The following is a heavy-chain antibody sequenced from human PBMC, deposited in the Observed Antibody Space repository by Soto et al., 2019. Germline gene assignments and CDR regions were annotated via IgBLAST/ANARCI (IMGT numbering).Heavy chain of an antibody. D-gene: IGHD2-2*01. CDR2: ISPAGETI. CDR1: DSGFTFSKYA. Sequence: GGSLRLSCAASDSGFTFSKYAMTWVRQAPGRGLEWVSVISPAGETIHYADSVKGRFTISRDNSRNTLYLQMNNLRDDDSAIYFCAQYTCNSSFCNRWFDPWGQGTLVTVSS. CDR3: AQYTCNSSFCNRWFDP. J-gene: IGHJ5*02. V-gene: IGHV3-23*01.